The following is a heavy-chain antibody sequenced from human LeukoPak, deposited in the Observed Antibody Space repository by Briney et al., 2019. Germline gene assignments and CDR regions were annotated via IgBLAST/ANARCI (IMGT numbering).Heavy chain of an antibody. CDR1: GFTFSRYS. J-gene: IGHJ5*02. V-gene: IGHV3-48*04. Sequence: GGSLRLSCAASGFTFSRYSMNWVRQAPGKGLEWVSYISGSSSIIYYADSVKGRFTISRDNAKNSLYLQMKSLGAEDTAVYYCARGYYYDNSDYAWGQGTLVTVSS. CDR2: ISGSSSII. D-gene: IGHD3-22*01. CDR3: ARGYYYDNSDYA.